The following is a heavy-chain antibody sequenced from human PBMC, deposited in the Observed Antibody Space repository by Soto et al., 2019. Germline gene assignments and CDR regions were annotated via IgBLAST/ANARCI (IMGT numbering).Heavy chain of an antibody. Sequence: GGSLRLSCAASGFTFSSYAMSWVRQAPGKGLEWVSSISGSGGSTYYADSVKGRFTISRDNSKNTLYLQMNSLRAEDTAVYYCARASSGDETAYGDYWGQGTLVTVSS. D-gene: IGHD2-15*01. CDR2: ISGSGGST. CDR1: GFTFSSYA. V-gene: IGHV3-23*01. CDR3: ARASSGDETAYGDY. J-gene: IGHJ4*02.